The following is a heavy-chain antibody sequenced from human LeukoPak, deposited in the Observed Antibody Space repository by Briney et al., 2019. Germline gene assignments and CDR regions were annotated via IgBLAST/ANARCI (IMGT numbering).Heavy chain of an antibody. V-gene: IGHV3-9*01. CDR1: GFTCDDYA. D-gene: IGHD5-24*01. CDR3: AKLVSRDGYLGAFDI. J-gene: IGHJ3*02. CDR2: ISWNSGSI. Sequence: GGSLRLSCAASGFTCDDYAMHWVRQAPGKGLECGSGISWNSGSIGYADSVKGRVTISRDNAKNSLYLQMNSLRAEDTALYYCAKLVSRDGYLGAFDIWGQGTMVTVSS.